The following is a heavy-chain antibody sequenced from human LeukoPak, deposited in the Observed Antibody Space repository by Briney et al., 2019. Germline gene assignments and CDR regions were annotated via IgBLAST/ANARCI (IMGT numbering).Heavy chain of an antibody. J-gene: IGHJ3*02. D-gene: IGHD6-13*01. CDR3: AKALGGIGNGFHI. CDR1: GFTFSSYW. V-gene: IGHV3-74*01. Sequence: GGSLRHSCAASGFTFSSYWMHWVRQAPGKGLMWVSRINSDGSSTSYADSVKGRFTISRDNAKNTLYLQMNSLRAEDTAVYYCAKALGGIGNGFHIWGQGTMVTVSS. CDR2: INSDGSST.